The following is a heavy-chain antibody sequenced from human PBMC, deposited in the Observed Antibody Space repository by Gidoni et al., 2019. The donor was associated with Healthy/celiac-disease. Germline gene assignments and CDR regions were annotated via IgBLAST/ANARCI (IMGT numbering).Heavy chain of an antibody. Sequence: QVQLQESGPGLVKPSQTLSLTCTVSGGSISSGDYYWSWIRQPPGKGLEWIGYIYYSGSTYYNPALKSRVTISVDTSKNQFSLKLSSVTAADTAVYYCARAKLTGYATDAFDIWGQGTMVTVSS. CDR2: IYYSGST. V-gene: IGHV4-30-4*01. CDR1: GGSISSGDYY. D-gene: IGHD3-9*01. J-gene: IGHJ3*02. CDR3: ARAKLTGYATDAFDI.